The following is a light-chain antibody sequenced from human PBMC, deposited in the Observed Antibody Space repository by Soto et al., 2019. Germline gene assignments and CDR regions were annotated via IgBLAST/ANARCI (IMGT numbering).Light chain of an antibody. V-gene: IGLV1-40*01. Sequence: PSVSGAPGQRVTISCTGSSSNIGAGYDVHWYQQLPGTGPKLLIYGNSNRPSGVPDRFSGSKSGTSASLAITGLQAEDEADYYCQSYDSSLSVVFGGGTKLTVL. J-gene: IGLJ2*01. CDR3: QSYDSSLSVV. CDR2: GNS. CDR1: SSNIGAGYD.